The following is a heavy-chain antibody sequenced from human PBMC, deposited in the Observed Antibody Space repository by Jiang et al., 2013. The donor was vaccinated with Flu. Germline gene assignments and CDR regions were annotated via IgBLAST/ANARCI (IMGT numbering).Heavy chain of an antibody. CDR2: IYSSGGT. CDR3: ARIRYGSGARYYFDY. Sequence: GPGLVKPSQTLSLTCSVSGDSIINGNDYWTWVRQPAGNRLEWIGRIYSSGGTNYAPSLKSRVTISLDKSKNQFFLRLRSVTAAETAVYYCARIRYGSGARYYFDYWGQGMLVTVSS. V-gene: IGHV4-61*02. J-gene: IGHJ4*02. D-gene: IGHD6-19*01. CDR1: GDSIINGNDY.